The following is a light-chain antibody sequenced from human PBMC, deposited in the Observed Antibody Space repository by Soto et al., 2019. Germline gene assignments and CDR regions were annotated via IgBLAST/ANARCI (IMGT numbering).Light chain of an antibody. V-gene: IGKV3-20*01. CDR1: RTVDGNY. CDR2: GAS. J-gene: IGKJ1*01. CDR3: QHYGSTPWT. Sequence: LPWLTRGRAPRSCRSSRTVDGNYLAWYHQKPGQAPRLLIYGASRRATGIPDRFSGSGSGTDFILTISRLEPEDFAVYYCQHYGSTPWTFGQGTKVDIK.